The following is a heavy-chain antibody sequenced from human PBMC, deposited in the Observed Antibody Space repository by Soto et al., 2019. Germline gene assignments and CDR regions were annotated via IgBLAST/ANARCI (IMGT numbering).Heavy chain of an antibody. D-gene: IGHD3-16*01. J-gene: IGHJ6*02. CDR1: GDSISSGNQY. CDR2: IFSSGTT. V-gene: IGHV4-30-4*01. CDR3: ARVPSPFDYYYAMDV. Sequence: SETLSLTCTVSGDSISSGNQYWSWIRQPPGKGLEWIGYIFSSGTTYYNPSLKSRLTMSLDASQNQFSLKLNSLTDADTAVYFCARVPSPFDYYYAMDVWGQGTTVTVS.